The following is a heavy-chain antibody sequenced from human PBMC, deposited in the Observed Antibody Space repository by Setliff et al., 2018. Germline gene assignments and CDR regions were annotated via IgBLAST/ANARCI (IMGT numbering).Heavy chain of an antibody. V-gene: IGHV3-7*01. J-gene: IGHJ4*02. Sequence: PGGSLRLSCAASGFTFSSFWMSWVRQSPGRGLEWVANINQDGSGKYYVDSVKGRFTISRDNAKNSLFLQMTSLRAEDTAIYYCHSNYDKWGQGTLVTVSS. CDR3: HSNYDK. CDR2: INQDGSGK. D-gene: IGHD4-4*01. CDR1: GFTFSSFW.